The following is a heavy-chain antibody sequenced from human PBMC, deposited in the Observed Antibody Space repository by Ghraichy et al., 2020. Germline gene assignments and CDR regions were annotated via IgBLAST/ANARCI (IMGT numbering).Heavy chain of an antibody. CDR2: IKQDGSGK. J-gene: IGHJ5*02. CDR3: ATDCSSTRCYRGGFDP. D-gene: IGHD2-2*01. CDR1: GFTFSSYW. Sequence: GGSLRLSCAASGFTFSSYWMTWVRQAPGKGLEWVANIKQDGSGKYYVDSVKGRFTISRDNAKNSLYLQMNSLRAEDTAVYYCATDCSSTRCYRGGFDPWGQGTLVTVSS. V-gene: IGHV3-7*01.